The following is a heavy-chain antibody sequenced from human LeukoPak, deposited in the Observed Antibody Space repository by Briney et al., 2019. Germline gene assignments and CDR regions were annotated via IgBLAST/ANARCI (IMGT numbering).Heavy chain of an antibody. D-gene: IGHD6-6*01. V-gene: IGHV1-2*02. J-gene: IGHJ6*02. CDR3: ASSSPTYYYYGMDV. Sequence: INPNSGGTNYAQKFQGRVTMTRDTSISTAYMELSRLRSDDTAVYYCASSSPTYYYYGMDVWGQGTTVTVSS. CDR2: INPNSGGT.